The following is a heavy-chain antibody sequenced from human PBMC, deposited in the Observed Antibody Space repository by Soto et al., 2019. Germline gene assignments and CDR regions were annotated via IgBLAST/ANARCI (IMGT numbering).Heavy chain of an antibody. J-gene: IGHJ6*03. V-gene: IGHV3-64*01. CDR2: ISNNGAHT. CDR3: ARRGYGSRWPNVYMDV. D-gene: IGHD6-13*01. CDR1: GFTFSSYV. Sequence: GGSLRLSCSASGFTFSSYVMHWVRQATGKGLECVSGISNNGAHTDYAKSVKGRFTISRDNSENTLYLQMGSLRAEDMALYYCARRGYGSRWPNVYMDVWGKGTTVTVSS.